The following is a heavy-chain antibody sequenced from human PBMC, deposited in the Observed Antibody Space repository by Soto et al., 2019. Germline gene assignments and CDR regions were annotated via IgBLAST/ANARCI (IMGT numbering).Heavy chain of an antibody. CDR1: GFTISTFG. CDR2: SDDMS. D-gene: IGHD3-10*01. CDR3: AKTYCPGNHYHDS. V-gene: IGHV3-23*01. Sequence: GGSLRLSCAAPGFTISTFGMSWVRQAPGKGLEWVSISDDMSYYADSVKGRFTISRYNSRNTLYLQMDSLTADDTAIYYCAKTYCPGNHYHDSWGLGTLVTVSS. J-gene: IGHJ4*02.